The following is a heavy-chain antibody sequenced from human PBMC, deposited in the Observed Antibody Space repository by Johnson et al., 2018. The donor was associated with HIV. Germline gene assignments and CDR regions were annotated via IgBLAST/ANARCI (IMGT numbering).Heavy chain of an antibody. Sequence: VQLVESGGGLVQPGGSLRLSCAASGFTFSSYAMHWVRQAPGKGLEWVGRITSKTDGGTTDYAAPVKGRFTISRDDSKNTLYLQMNSLKTEDTAVYYCTTARTYFWGQGTMVTVSS. V-gene: IGHV3-15*01. D-gene: IGHD2-8*01. CDR3: TTARTYF. J-gene: IGHJ3*01. CDR1: GFTFSSYA. CDR2: ITSKTDGGTT.